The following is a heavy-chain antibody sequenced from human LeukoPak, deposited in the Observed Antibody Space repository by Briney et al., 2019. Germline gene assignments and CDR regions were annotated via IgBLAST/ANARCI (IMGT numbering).Heavy chain of an antibody. D-gene: IGHD6-13*01. V-gene: IGHV4-59*12. CDR3: ARVPYSSSWYEKFDY. Sequence: SETLSLTCTVSGGSISTYYWSWIRQPPGKGLEWIGYIHYSESTNYNPSLKSRVTISVDTSKNQFSLKLSSVTAADTAVYYCARVPYSSSWYEKFDYWGQGTLVTVSS. J-gene: IGHJ4*02. CDR1: GGSISTYY. CDR2: IHYSEST.